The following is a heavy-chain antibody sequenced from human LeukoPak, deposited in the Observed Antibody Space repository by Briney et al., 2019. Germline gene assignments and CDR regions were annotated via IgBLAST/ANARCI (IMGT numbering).Heavy chain of an antibody. CDR1: GGSISSSSYY. CDR3: ARDYGSGSYSLDY. Sequence: SETLSLTCTVSGGSISSSSYYWGWIRQPPGKGLEWIGSIYYSGSTYYNPSLKSRVTISVDTSKNQFSLKLSSVTAADTAVYYCARDYGSGSYSLDYWGQGTLVTVSS. V-gene: IGHV4-39*07. J-gene: IGHJ4*02. D-gene: IGHD3-10*01. CDR2: IYYSGST.